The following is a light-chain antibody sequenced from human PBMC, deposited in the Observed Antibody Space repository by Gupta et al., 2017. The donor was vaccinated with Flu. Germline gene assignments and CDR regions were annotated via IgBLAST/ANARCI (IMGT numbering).Light chain of an antibody. CDR2: AAS. Sequence: VSVSVADTITVTVLSSPGISAASAGYQQRTGVVPKRRLAAASSSESAGPTSFSGSGSGTDFTLNISRLKPEDLATYYGQHYSRSPGTFGQGTKVEIK. V-gene: IGKV1-NL1*01. J-gene: IGKJ1*01. CDR3: QHYSRSPGT. CDR1: PGISAA.